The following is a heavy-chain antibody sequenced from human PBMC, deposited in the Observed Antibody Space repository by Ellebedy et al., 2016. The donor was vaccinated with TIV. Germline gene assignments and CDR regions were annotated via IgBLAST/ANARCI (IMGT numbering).Heavy chain of an antibody. CDR2: ISDSGSYT. Sequence: GGSLRLXCAASGFTFRSYPMSWVRQAPGKGLEWLSTISDSGSYTYYTQSMKGRITISRDNSKNTLFLQLHSLRADDTALYFCAKEVTGPTSGYYGPSGDFFYGLDVWGQGTTVTVSS. CDR1: GFTFRSYP. J-gene: IGHJ6*02. CDR3: AKEVTGPTSGYYGPSGDFFYGLDV. D-gene: IGHD3-22*01. V-gene: IGHV3-23*01.